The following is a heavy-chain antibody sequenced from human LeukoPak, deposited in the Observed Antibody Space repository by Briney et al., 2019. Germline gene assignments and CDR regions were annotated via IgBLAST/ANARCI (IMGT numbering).Heavy chain of an antibody. J-gene: IGHJ6*02. D-gene: IGHD3-10*01. CDR1: GFTFSDYY. V-gene: IGHV3-11*01. Sequence: GGSLRLSCAASGFTFSDYYMSWIRQAPGKGLAGVSYISSSGSTIYYADSVKGRFTISRDNAKNSLYLQMNSLRAEDTAVYYCARDQGPNYYGSGSIQYGMDVWGQGTTVTVSS. CDR2: ISSSGSTI. CDR3: ARDQGPNYYGSGSIQYGMDV.